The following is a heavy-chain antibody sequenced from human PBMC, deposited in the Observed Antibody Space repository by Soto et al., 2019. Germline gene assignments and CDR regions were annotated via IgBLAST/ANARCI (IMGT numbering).Heavy chain of an antibody. CDR1: GCPFSSYA. V-gene: IGHV3-23*01. Sequence: GSLRLSCAASGCPFSSYAMSWVRQAPGKGLEWVSAISGSGGSTYYADSVKGRFTISRDNSKTTLYLQMNSLRAEDTAVYYCAKGGYDYRDWFDPWGQGTLVTVSS. CDR3: AKGGYDYRDWFDP. D-gene: IGHD4-4*01. CDR2: ISGSGGST. J-gene: IGHJ5*02.